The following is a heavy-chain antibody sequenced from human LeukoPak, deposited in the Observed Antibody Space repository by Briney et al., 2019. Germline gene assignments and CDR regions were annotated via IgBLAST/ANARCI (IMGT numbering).Heavy chain of an antibody. CDR2: ISPNSGGT. J-gene: IGHJ3*02. CDR3: ARGGRQDIVVVLDAFDI. CDR1: GYTFTRYY. V-gene: IGHV1-2*04. Sequence: GASVKVSCKASGYTFTRYYMHWVRQAPGQGLEWMGWISPNSGGTNYAQKFQGWVTMTRDTSISTAYMELSRLRSDDTAVYYCARGGRQDIVVVLDAFDIWGQGTMVTVSS. D-gene: IGHD2-2*01.